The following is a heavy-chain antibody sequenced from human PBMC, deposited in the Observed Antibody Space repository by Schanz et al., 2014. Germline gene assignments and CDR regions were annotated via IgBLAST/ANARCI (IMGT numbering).Heavy chain of an antibody. CDR1: GFTFSTYA. V-gene: IGHV3-23*01. D-gene: IGHD3-22*01. J-gene: IGHJ4*02. CDR3: AKDGRLPYYGTGSDFDY. CDR2: MIGSGSSV. Sequence: EVHLLESGGGLVQPGGSLRLSCSASGFTFSTYAMSWARQTPGKGLEWVSRMIGSGSSVFYADSVKGRFTISRDNLKNTVYLQMNSLRAGDTAVYYCAKDGRLPYYGTGSDFDYWGQGTLVAVSS.